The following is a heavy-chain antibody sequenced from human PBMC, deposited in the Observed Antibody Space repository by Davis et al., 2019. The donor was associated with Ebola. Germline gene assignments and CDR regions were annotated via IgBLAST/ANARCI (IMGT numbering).Heavy chain of an antibody. J-gene: IGHJ5*01. CDR1: SYTFTSYG. D-gene: IGHD1-26*01. CDR2: ISAYNDNT. V-gene: IGHV1-18*01. Sequence: ASVKVSYKASSYTFTSYGISWVRQAPGQGLEWMGWISAYNDNTNYAQKLQGRVTMTTDTSRSTAYMELRSLRSDGTAVYYCAREAGATTRIYDSWGQGTLVTVAS. CDR3: AREAGATTRIYDS.